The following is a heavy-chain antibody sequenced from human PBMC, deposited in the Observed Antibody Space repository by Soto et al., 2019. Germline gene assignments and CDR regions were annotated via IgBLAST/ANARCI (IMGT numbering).Heavy chain of an antibody. CDR1: GFTFSTYG. CDR3: AKLVTAAGTDS. CDR2: ISDSGSNT. Sequence: PGGSLRLSCAASGFTFSTYGMSWVRQAPGKGLEWVSSISDSGSNTYYADSVKGRFSISRDNSKNTLYLQMNSLRAEDTAIYYCAKLVTAAGTDSWGQGILVTVSS. D-gene: IGHD6-13*01. V-gene: IGHV3-23*01. J-gene: IGHJ4*02.